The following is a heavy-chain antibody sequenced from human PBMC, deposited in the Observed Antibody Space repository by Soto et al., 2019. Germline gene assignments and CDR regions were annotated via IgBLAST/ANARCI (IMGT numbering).Heavy chain of an antibody. D-gene: IGHD1-26*01. Sequence: PSETLSLTCTVSGGSVSSYYWTWIRQPPGKGLEWIGYSYHSGSTNYNPSLQSRVTISVDTFKNQFSLKLSSVTAADTAVYYCARTPLLWGQGTLVTVSS. CDR3: ARTPLL. CDR2: SYHSGST. CDR1: GGSVSSYY. V-gene: IGHV4-59*02. J-gene: IGHJ4*02.